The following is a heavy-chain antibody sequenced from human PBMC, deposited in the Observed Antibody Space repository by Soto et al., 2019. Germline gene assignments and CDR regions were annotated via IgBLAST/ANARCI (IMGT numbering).Heavy chain of an antibody. Sequence: EVQLVESGGDLVKPGGSLRLSCAASGFSFSNAWMNWVLQAPGKGLEWVGRIKRKIDGEATDYAGPVKGRFTVFRDDSKSALYLQMNSLKGDDTAVYYCTTGSVEGVWGQGTTVTVS. D-gene: IGHD2-15*01. CDR2: IKRKIDGEAT. CDR3: TTGSVEGV. CDR1: GFSFSNAW. J-gene: IGHJ6*02. V-gene: IGHV3-15*07.